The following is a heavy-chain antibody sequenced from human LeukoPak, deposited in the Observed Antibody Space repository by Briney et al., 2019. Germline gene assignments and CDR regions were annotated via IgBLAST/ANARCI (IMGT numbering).Heavy chain of an antibody. V-gene: IGHV4-4*02. CDR3: ARGLATAQGEAAMPL. CDR2: IYHSGST. J-gene: IGHJ4*02. CDR1: GGSISSSNW. Sequence: SETLSLTCAVSGGSISSSNWWSWVRQPPGKGLEWIGEIYHSGSTNYNPSLNSRVTISVDKSKNQFSLKLSSVTAADTAVYYCARGLATAQGEAAMPLWGQGTLVTVSS. D-gene: IGHD2-2*01.